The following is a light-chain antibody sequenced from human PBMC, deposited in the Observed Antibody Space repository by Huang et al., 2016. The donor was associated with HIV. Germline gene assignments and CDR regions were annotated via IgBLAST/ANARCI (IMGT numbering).Light chain of an antibody. Sequence: QSPSLLSASVGDRVTISCRASQTIRSFLHWYQQKPGKAPKLLIYGASTLQSGVPSRFSGSGSGTEFTLTISSLQPEDFATYFCQQSYSTLTFGGGTKVEIK. J-gene: IGKJ4*01. V-gene: IGKV1-39*01. CDR2: GAS. CDR1: QTIRSF. CDR3: QQSYSTLT.